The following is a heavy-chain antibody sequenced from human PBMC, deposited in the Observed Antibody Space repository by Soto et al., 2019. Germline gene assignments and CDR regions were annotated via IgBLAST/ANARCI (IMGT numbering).Heavy chain of an antibody. CDR3: ARGDTPMITGMDSFDV. CDR2: IKQDGTEK. J-gene: IGHJ3*01. V-gene: IGHV3-7*01. CDR1: GFTFSRYW. D-gene: IGHD5-18*01. Sequence: VGSLRLSCAASGFTFSRYWMNWVRQAPGKGLEWVANIKQDGTEKNYVDSVKGRFTISRDNARNSLYLQMDSLRAEDTAVYFCARGDTPMITGMDSFDVWGQGTMVTVSS.